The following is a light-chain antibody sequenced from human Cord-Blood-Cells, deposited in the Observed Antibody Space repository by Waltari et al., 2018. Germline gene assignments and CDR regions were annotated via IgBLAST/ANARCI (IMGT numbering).Light chain of an antibody. CDR3: QQYNNWPRRT. V-gene: IGKV3-15*01. Sequence: EIVMTQSPATLSVSPGERATLSCRASQSVSSNLAWYQQKPGHAPRLLIYGASTRATGIPARFSGSGSGTEFTLTISSLQSEDFAVYYCQQYNNWPRRTFGQGTKLEIK. J-gene: IGKJ2*01. CDR1: QSVSSN. CDR2: GAS.